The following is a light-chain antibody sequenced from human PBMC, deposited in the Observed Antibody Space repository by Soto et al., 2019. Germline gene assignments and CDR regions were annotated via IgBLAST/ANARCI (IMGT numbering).Light chain of an antibody. CDR2: GAS. J-gene: IGKJ1*01. Sequence: EIVMTQSPATLSVSPGERATLSCRASQTVSSNLAWYQQKPGQAPRLLIYGASTRATGIPARFSGSGSGTEFTLTISSLQSEDFAVYYCQQYNNWPPVTFGQGTKVEIK. CDR1: QTVSSN. V-gene: IGKV3-15*01. CDR3: QQYNNWPPVT.